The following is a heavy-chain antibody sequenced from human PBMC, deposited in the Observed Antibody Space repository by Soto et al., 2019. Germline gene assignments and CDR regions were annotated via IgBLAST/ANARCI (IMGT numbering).Heavy chain of an antibody. CDR3: ARVLYYGSGSYSPYGMDV. D-gene: IGHD3-10*01. V-gene: IGHV1-69*01. Sequence: QVQLVQSGAEVKKPGSSVKVSCKTSGVSFNNNGIGWVRQAPGHGLEWMGGVSPPFRTANYARKFQGRLSITAHASTGTVNMELRSRTSEATAQYYCARVLYYGSGSYSPYGMDVWGQGTTVTVSS. CDR2: VSPPFRTA. CDR1: GVSFNNNG. J-gene: IGHJ6*02.